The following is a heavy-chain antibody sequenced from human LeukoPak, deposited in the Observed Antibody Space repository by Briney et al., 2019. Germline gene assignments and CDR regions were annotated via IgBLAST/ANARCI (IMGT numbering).Heavy chain of an antibody. CDR2: ISNSSSYI. Sequence: GGSLRLSCAASGFTFSNYNMNWVRQAPGKGLEWVSSISNSSSYIYYADSVKGRFTISRDNAENSLYLQMNSLRVEDTAMYYCARDHSGSYYDYFDYWGQGTLVTVSS. D-gene: IGHD1-26*01. V-gene: IGHV3-21*01. CDR1: GFTFSNYN. CDR3: ARDHSGSYYDYFDY. J-gene: IGHJ4*02.